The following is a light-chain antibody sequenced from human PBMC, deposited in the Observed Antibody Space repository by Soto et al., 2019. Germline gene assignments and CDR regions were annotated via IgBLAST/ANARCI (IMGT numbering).Light chain of an antibody. CDR1: KLGDKY. CDR2: QDS. V-gene: IGLV3-1*01. CDR3: QAWDSSTVV. Sequence: SYELTQPPSVSVSPGQTASITCSGDKLGDKYACWYQQKPGQSPVLVIYQDSKRPSGIPERFSGSNSGNTATLTISGTQAMDEADYYCQAWDSSTVVFGTGTTVTVL. J-gene: IGLJ1*01.